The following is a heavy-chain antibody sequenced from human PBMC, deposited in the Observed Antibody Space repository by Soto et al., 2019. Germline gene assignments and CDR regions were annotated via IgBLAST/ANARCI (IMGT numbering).Heavy chain of an antibody. CDR1: GGSISSSSYY. CDR3: ARLGVLWFFDY. CDR2: IYYSGST. D-gene: IGHD3-10*01. V-gene: IGHV4-39*01. J-gene: IGHJ4*02. Sequence: QLQLQESGPGLVKPSETLSLTCTVSGGSISSSSYYWGWIRQPPGKGLEWIGSIYYSGSTYYNPSLKSRVTISVDTSKNQFSLKLSSVTAADTAVYYCARLGVLWFFDYWGQGTLVTVFS.